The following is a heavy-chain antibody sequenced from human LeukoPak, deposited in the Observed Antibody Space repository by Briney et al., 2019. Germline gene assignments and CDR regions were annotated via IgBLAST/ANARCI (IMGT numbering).Heavy chain of an antibody. CDR1: GFTFSSYS. CDR3: ARDRVGYYGDY. D-gene: IGHD3-22*01. CDR2: ISSSSSTI. J-gene: IGHJ4*02. Sequence: GGSLKLSCAASGFTFSSYSMNWVRQAPGKGLEWVSYISSSSSTIYYADSVKGRFTISRDNAKNSLYLQMNSLRAEDTAVYYCARDRVGYYGDYRGQGTLVTVSS. V-gene: IGHV3-48*04.